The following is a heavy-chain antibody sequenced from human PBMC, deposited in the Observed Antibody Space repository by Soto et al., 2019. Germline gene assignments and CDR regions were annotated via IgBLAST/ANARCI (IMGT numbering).Heavy chain of an antibody. CDR1: GGSIKSSDDP. J-gene: IGHJ4*02. V-gene: IGHV4-30-4*01. CDR2: IHNSGTS. D-gene: IGHD6-6*01. CDR3: VREERIAAPQLDY. Sequence: SETLALACTVSGGSIKSSDDPWSWTRQSPAKGLEWIGYIHNSGTSFYNPSLRGRVTVTLDTSRSQFSLTLASVTAADTAVYYCVREERIAAPQLDYWGQGIPVTVSS.